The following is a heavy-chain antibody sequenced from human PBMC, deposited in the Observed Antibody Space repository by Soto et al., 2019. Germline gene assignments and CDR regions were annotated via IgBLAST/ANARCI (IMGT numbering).Heavy chain of an antibody. CDR2: ISSSSSYT. CDR1: GFTFSDYY. Sequence: PGGSLRLSCAASGFTFSDYYMSWIRQAPGKGLEWVSYISSSSSYTNYADSVKGRFTISRDNAKNSLYLQMNSLRAEDTAVYYCASFAGIAAAGKMPYYYGMDVWGQGTTVTVSS. CDR3: ASFAGIAAAGKMPYYYGMDV. V-gene: IGHV3-11*06. J-gene: IGHJ6*02. D-gene: IGHD6-13*01.